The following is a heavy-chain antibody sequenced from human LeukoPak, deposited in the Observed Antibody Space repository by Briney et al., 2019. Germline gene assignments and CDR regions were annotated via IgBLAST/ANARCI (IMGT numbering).Heavy chain of an antibody. J-gene: IGHJ4*02. D-gene: IGHD3-10*01. Sequence: GGSLRLSCAASGFTFSNYAMSWVRQAPGKGLEWVSAISGSGGDTYHADSVKGRFTISRDNSKHTLYLQMNSLRAEDTAVYYCAKGSRDSRPYYFDFWGQGTLVTVSS. CDR3: AKGSRDSRPYYFDF. V-gene: IGHV3-23*01. CDR2: ISGSGGDT. CDR1: GFTFSNYA.